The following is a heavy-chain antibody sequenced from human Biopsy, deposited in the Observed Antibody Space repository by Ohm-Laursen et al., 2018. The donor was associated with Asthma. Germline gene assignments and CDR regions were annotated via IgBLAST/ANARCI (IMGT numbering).Heavy chain of an antibody. CDR3: ARAVDYSHYYGIDV. CDR1: GYTFSSAG. CDR2: ISVYNGNT. V-gene: IGHV1-18*01. D-gene: IGHD3-10*01. J-gene: IGHJ6*02. Sequence: ASVKVSCKTSGYTFSSAGITWVRQAPGQGLEWMGWISVYNGNTKVAQKLQDRVTMITDTSTSTAYTELRSLRSDDTAVYFCARAVDYSHYYGIDVWGQGTTVTVS.